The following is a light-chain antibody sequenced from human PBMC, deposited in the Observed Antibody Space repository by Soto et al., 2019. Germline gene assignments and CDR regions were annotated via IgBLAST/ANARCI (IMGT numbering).Light chain of an antibody. CDR2: GAS. Sequence: EIVLTQSPGTLSLSPGERATLSCRASQSVSNNYLAWYQQKPGQAPRLLIYGASNRATGIPDRFSGSGSGTDFTLTISRLEPEDFAVYYCQKYGSSGTFGPGTKVHI. J-gene: IGKJ1*01. V-gene: IGKV3-20*01. CDR1: QSVSNNY. CDR3: QKYGSSGT.